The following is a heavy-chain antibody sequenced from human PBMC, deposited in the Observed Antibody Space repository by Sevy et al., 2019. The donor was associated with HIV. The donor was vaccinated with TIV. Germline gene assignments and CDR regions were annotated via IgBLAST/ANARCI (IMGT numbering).Heavy chain of an antibody. Sequence: GGSLRLSCAASGFTVSNSYMSWVRQAPGKGLEWVSIIYSGVTTSYADSVRGRFTISRDNSKNTLSLPMNSLRAEDTAVYYCARLSVYYYDSSGYYTTGNAFDIWGQGTMVTVSS. J-gene: IGHJ3*02. CDR2: IYSGVTT. CDR1: GFTVSNSY. CDR3: ARLSVYYYDSSGYYTTGNAFDI. D-gene: IGHD3-22*01. V-gene: IGHV3-53*01.